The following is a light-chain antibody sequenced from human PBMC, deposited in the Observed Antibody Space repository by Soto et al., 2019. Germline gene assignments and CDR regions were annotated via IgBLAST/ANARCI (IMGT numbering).Light chain of an antibody. Sequence: DIVMTQSPDSLAVSLGERATINCKSSQSVLYSSNNKNYLAWYQQKPGQPPKLLIYWASTRESGVPDRFSGSGSGTDFPPTLSRLQAEDGAVYYCQQYYSTPITFGQGTRLEIK. J-gene: IGKJ5*01. V-gene: IGKV4-1*01. CDR2: WAS. CDR3: QQYYSTPIT. CDR1: QSVLYSSNNKNY.